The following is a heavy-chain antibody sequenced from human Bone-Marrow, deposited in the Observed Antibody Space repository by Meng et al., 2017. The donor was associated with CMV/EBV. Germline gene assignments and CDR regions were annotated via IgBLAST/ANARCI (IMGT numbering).Heavy chain of an antibody. V-gene: IGHV1-69*05. CDR1: GGTFSSYA. D-gene: IGHD3/OR15-3a*01. CDR2: IIPIFGTA. J-gene: IGHJ6*02. CDR3: ARLWDSFYYYYGMDV. Sequence: SVKVSCKASGGTFSSYAISWVRQAPGQGLEWMGGIIPIFGTANYAQKFQGRVTITTDESTSIVYMELSSLKSGDTAVYYCARLWDSFYYYYGMDVWGQGTTVTVSS.